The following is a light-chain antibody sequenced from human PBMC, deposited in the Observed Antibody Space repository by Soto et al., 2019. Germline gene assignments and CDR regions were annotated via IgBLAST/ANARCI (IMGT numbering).Light chain of an antibody. CDR2: DVS. J-gene: IGLJ1*01. Sequence: QSALTQPASVSGSPGQSITISCTGTSSDVGGYNYVSWYQQRPGKAPKLMIYDVSNRPSGVSNRFSSSKSGNTASLTISGLQAEDEADYYCSSYTSSSTLYVFGTGTKLTVL. V-gene: IGLV2-14*01. CDR3: SSYTSSSTLYV. CDR1: SSDVGGYNY.